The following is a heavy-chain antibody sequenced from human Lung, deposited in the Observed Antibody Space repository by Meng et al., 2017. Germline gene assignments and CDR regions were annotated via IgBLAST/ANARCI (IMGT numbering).Heavy chain of an antibody. D-gene: IGHD6-13*01. V-gene: IGHV1-2*06. CDR1: GYNFPDYN. J-gene: IGHJ4*02. CDR3: ARDEDISAAGKLFGDY. Sequence: QGQLVQSGAEVKKPGASVKVACKPSGYNFPDYNIHWVRLAPGQGLEWMGHIDPKSGDTRYAQKFQGRVTMTGDTSIGTAYMELTGLRSDDTALYYCARDEDISAAGKLFGDYWGQGTLVTVSS. CDR2: IDPKSGDT.